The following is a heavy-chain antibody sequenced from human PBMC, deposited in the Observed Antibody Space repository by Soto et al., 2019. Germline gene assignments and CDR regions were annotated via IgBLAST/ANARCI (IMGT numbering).Heavy chain of an antibody. CDR1: GFTFSDYY. CDR2: ISSSGSTI. CDR3: ARDRHMTTVTSGLDY. J-gene: IGHJ4*02. D-gene: IGHD4-17*01. V-gene: IGHV3-11*01. Sequence: QVQLVASGGGLVKPGGSLRLSCAASGFTFSDYYMSWIRQAPGKRLEWVSYISSSGSTIYYADSVKGRFTISRDNAKNSLYLQMTSLRAEDTAVYYCARDRHMTTVTSGLDYWGQGTLVTVSS.